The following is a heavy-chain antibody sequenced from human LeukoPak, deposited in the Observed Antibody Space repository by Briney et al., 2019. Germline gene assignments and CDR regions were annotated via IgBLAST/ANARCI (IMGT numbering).Heavy chain of an antibody. J-gene: IGHJ6*02. CDR3: GRIAINANNGMDV. CDR2: IRGGGDSK. D-gene: IGHD1/OR15-1a*01. CDR1: GFTFSSYG. Sequence: PGGSLRLSCAASGFTFSSYGLSWVRQAPGKGLEWVSAIRGGGDSKHYADSVKGRFTISRDNSKNTMYLQMNGLRAEDTAVYYCGRIAINANNGMDVWGQGTTVTVSS. V-gene: IGHV3-23*01.